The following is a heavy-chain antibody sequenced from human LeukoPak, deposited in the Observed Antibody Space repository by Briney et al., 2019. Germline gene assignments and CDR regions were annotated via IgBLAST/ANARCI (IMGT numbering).Heavy chain of an antibody. CDR2: IKKDGSEK. CDR1: GFTFSSYW. J-gene: IGHJ4*02. Sequence: GGSLRLSCAASGFTFSSYWMSCVRQAPGKGLEWVANIKKDGSEKYYVDSVKGRFTISRDNAKNSLYLQMSSLRAEDTALYYCARDLSGTYYRGFDYWGQGALVSVSS. V-gene: IGHV3-7*01. D-gene: IGHD1-26*01. CDR3: ARDLSGTYYRGFDY.